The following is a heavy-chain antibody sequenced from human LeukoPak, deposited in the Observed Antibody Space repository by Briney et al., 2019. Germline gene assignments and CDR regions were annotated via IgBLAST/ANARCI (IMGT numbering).Heavy chain of an antibody. D-gene: IGHD6-19*01. V-gene: IGHV4-34*01. CDR2: INHSGST. J-gene: IGHJ5*02. Sequence: PSETLSLTCAVYGGSSSGYYWSWIRQPPGKGLEWIGEINHSGSTNYNPSLKSRVTISVDTSKNQFSLKLSSVTAADTAVYYCARGSSSGWSRYNWFDPWGQGTLVTVSS. CDR3: ARGSSSGWSRYNWFDP. CDR1: GGSSSGYY.